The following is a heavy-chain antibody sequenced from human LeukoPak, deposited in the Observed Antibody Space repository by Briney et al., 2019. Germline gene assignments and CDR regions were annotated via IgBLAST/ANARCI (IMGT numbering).Heavy chain of an antibody. CDR3: ARDSGLLLNYFDY. Sequence: GGSLRLSCEATGFIFSNYWMAWVRQAPGKGLEWVANIKEDGSDKNYVVSMEGRFTISRDNAKNSLYLQMNSLRAEDTAVYYCARDSGLLLNYFDYWGQGTLVTVSS. J-gene: IGHJ4*02. CDR1: GFIFSNYW. V-gene: IGHV3-7*01. CDR2: IKEDGSDK. D-gene: IGHD3-22*01.